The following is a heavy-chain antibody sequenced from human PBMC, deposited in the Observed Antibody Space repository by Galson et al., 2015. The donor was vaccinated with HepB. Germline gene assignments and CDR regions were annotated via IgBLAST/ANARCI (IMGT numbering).Heavy chain of an antibody. CDR2: IYPGDSDT. Sequence: QSGAEVKKPGESLKISCKGSGYTFSHYWIGWVRQMPGKGLEWLGVIYPGDSDTTYNPSFQGQVTISADKSTSTAYLQWKSLKASDSAMYYCARPGSPSYPRDFDSWGQGTLVTVSS. CDR3: ARPGSPSYPRDFDS. D-gene: IGHD1-26*01. J-gene: IGHJ5*01. V-gene: IGHV5-51*01. CDR1: GYTFSHYW.